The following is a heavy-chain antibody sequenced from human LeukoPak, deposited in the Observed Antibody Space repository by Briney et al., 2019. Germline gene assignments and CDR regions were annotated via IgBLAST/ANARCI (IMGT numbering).Heavy chain of an antibody. CDR1: GFTFSDYY. CDR2: ISSSGSTI. D-gene: IGHD6-19*01. V-gene: IGHV3-11*01. CDR3: VREGSSGGHYYYYGIDG. J-gene: IGHJ6*02. Sequence: GGSVTLSCSASGFTFSDYYMSWLRQAPGKGLQWVSYISSSGSTIYYADSVKGRFTISRANAKNSMYLQMKSLRAEDPAVHYRVREGSSGGHYYYYGIDGWSQGTTVT.